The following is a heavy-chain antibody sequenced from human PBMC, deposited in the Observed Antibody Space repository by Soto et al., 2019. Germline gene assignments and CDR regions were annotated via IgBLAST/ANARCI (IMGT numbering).Heavy chain of an antibody. J-gene: IGHJ3*02. CDR1: GVSISSSSYY. D-gene: IGHD3-22*01. Sequence: SETLSLTCTVSGVSISSSSYYWGWIRQPPGKGLEWIGSIYYSGSTYDNPSLKSRVTISVDTSKNHFSLRLSSVTAADAAVYYCARRKSYYYDSSGYPLDAFDIWGQGTMVTVSS. CDR2: IYYSGST. CDR3: ARRKSYYYDSSGYPLDAFDI. V-gene: IGHV4-39*02.